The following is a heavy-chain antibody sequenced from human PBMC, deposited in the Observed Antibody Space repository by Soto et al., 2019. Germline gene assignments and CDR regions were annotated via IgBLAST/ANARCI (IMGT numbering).Heavy chain of an antibody. Sequence: ASVKVSCKASGYAFTSYAMHWVRRAPAQRLEWMGWINAGSGNTKYSQKFQGRVTMTRDTSTSTVYMELSSLRSEDAAVYYCTRAPSYGAFDIWGQGTMVTVSS. J-gene: IGHJ3*02. D-gene: IGHD4-17*01. CDR3: TRAPSYGAFDI. CDR2: INAGSGNT. CDR1: GYAFTSYA. V-gene: IGHV1-3*01.